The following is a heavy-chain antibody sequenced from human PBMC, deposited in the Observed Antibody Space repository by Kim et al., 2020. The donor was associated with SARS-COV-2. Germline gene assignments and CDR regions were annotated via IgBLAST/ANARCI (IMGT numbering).Heavy chain of an antibody. CDR1: GFTFSSYA. CDR3: AKDPLYSGYDTSAFDI. J-gene: IGHJ3*02. V-gene: IGHV3-23*01. D-gene: IGHD5-12*01. CDR2: IRARGGST. Sequence: GGSLRLSCAASGFTFSSYAMSWVRQAPGKGLEWVSAIRARGGSTYYADSVKGRFITSRDNSKNTLYLQMNSLRGEDTAVYYCAKDPLYSGYDTSAFDIWGQGTMVTVSS.